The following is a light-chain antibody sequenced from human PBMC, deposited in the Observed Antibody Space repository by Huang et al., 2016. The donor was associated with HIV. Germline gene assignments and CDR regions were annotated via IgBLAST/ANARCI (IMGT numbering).Light chain of an antibody. CDR2: LGS. Sequence: DIVMTQSPLSLPVTPGEPASISCRSSQSLLHSNGYNYLDWYLQKPGQSPHRLIYLGSNRASGVPDRFSGSGSGTEFTLKISRVEAEDVGVYYCMQALQTPRTFGPGTKVDIK. J-gene: IGKJ3*01. V-gene: IGKV2-28*01. CDR3: MQALQTPRT. CDR1: QSLLHSNGYNY.